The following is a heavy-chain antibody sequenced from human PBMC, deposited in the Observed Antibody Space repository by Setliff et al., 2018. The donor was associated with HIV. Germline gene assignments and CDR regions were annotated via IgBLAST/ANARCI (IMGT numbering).Heavy chain of an antibody. CDR1: GGSINSGGYS. Sequence: TLSLTCAVSGGSINSGGYSWSWIRQPPGKGLEWIGYIYTSGSTNYNPSLKSRVTISLATSKNQFSLKLSSVTAADTAVYYCARDRDIVVVPASPQGYYYYMDVWGKGTTVTVSS. V-gene: IGHV4-30-2*01. J-gene: IGHJ6*03. CDR2: IYTSGST. D-gene: IGHD2-2*01. CDR3: ARDRDIVVVPASPQGYYYYMDV.